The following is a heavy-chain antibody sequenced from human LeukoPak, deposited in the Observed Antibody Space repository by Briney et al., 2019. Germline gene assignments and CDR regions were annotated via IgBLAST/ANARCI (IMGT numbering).Heavy chain of an antibody. V-gene: IGHV1-2*06. Sequence: ASVKVSCKASGYTLTVYYIHWVRQAPGQGLEWMGRINPNSGDTNFAQKFQGKVTMTRDTSISTAYMDLSGLRPDDTAVYYCAREGSGYTYGRGSYFDYWGHGILVTVSS. CDR1: GYTLTVYY. J-gene: IGHJ4*01. D-gene: IGHD5-18*01. CDR3: AREGSGYTYGRGSYFDY. CDR2: INPNSGDT.